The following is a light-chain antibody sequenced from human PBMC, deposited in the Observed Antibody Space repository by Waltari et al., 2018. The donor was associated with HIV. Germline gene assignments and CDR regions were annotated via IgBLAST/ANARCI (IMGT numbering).Light chain of an antibody. Sequence: LPQPAPGSAPPAPATPTHCTTITRDLSTYNVVSWYQHHPGKAPTVIIYEVSNRPSGVSSRFSGSNAGNTASLTISGLQAEDEADYYCFSYTTTDCYVFGAGTKVTVL. CDR3: FSYTTTDCYV. J-gene: IGLJ1*01. CDR2: EVS. CDR1: TRDLSTYNV. V-gene: IGLV2-14*01.